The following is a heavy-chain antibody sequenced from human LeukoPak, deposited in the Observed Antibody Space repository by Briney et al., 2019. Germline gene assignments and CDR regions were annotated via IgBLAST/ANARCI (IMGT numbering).Heavy chain of an antibody. CDR3: ARDRCTSCFFYY. D-gene: IGHD2-2*01. V-gene: IGHV4-4*07. CDR2: MYPSGST. J-gene: IGHJ4*02. Sequence: PSETLSLTCTASGGSISSYYWSWIRQPAAKGLEWIGRMYPSGSTNYNPSLKSRVTMSVDTSKNQFSLKPNSVTAADTAVYYCARDRCTSCFFYYWGQGTLVTVSS. CDR1: GGSISSYY.